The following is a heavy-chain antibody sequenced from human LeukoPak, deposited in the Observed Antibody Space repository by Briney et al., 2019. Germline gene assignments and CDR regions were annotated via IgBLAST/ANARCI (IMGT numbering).Heavy chain of an antibody. Sequence: ASVKVSCKVSGYTLTELCMHWVRQAPGKGLEWMGGFDPEDGETIYAQKFQGRVTMTEDTSTDTAYMELSSLRSEDTAVYYCATATVTTSVVDYFDYWGQGTLVTVSS. CDR1: GYTLTELC. CDR2: FDPEDGET. V-gene: IGHV1-24*01. CDR3: ATATVTTSVVDYFDY. D-gene: IGHD4-17*01. J-gene: IGHJ4*02.